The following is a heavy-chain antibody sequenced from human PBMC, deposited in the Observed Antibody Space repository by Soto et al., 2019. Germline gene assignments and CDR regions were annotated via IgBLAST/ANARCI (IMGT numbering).Heavy chain of an antibody. CDR3: VRDFDWNFDY. CDR1: GFTFSIYS. J-gene: IGHJ4*02. D-gene: IGHD3-9*01. Sequence: VQLVDSGGGVVQPGGSLRLSCAASGFTFSIYSMNWIRQAPAKGLEWVSYINRGGTAMYYADSVKGRFTVSRDDAKNSLYLEMNSLRDEDTAVYYCVRDFDWNFDYWGQGTLVTVTS. CDR2: INRGGTAM. V-gene: IGHV3-48*02.